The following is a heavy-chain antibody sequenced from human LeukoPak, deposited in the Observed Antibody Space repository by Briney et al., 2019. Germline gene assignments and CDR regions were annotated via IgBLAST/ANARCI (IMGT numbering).Heavy chain of an antibody. D-gene: IGHD1-26*01. V-gene: IGHV4-61*01. CDR1: GGSVGSGSYY. CDR2: IYYSGST. J-gene: IGHJ4*02. Sequence: PSETLSLTCTVSGGSVGSGSYYWSWIRQPPGKGLEWIGYIYYSGSTNYNPSLKSRVTISVDTSKNQFSLKLSSVTAADTAVYYCARWEDYWGQGTLVTVSS. CDR3: ARWEDY.